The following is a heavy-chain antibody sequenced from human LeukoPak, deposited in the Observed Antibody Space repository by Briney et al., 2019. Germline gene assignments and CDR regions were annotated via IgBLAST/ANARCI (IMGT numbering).Heavy chain of an antibody. J-gene: IGHJ4*02. CDR2: IDHSGRT. V-gene: IGHV4-38-2*02. D-gene: IGHD3-9*01. CDR1: SYSISSGYY. CDR3: GRDRPTGYYDC. Sequence: PSETLSLTCTVSSYSISSGYYWGWIRQPPGKGLEWIGSIDHSGRTYYHPSLKSRVTISVDTSQNQFSLKLSSATAADTAVYFCGRDRPTGYYDCWGQRILVTVSS.